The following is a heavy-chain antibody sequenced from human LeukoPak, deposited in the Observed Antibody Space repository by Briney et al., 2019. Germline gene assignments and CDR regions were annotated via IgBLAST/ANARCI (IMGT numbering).Heavy chain of an antibody. CDR1: GFNFDDYG. V-gene: IGHV3-21*01. D-gene: IGHD1-26*01. CDR3: ARDPYSGNYGAYYYYYMDV. CDR2: ITSSSTYI. J-gene: IGHJ6*03. Sequence: GGSLRLSCAASGFNFDDYGMSWVRQAPGKGLEWVSSITSSSTYIYYADSVRGRFTIPRDNAKNSLYLQMNSLRAEDTAVYFCARDPYSGNYGAYYYYYMDVWGKGTTVTISS.